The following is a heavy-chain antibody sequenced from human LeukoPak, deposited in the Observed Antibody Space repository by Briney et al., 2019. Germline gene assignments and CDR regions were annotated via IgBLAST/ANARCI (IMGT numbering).Heavy chain of an antibody. V-gene: IGHV3-15*01. Sequence: PGGSLRLSCAASGFTFSYVSLSWVRQAPGKGLEWVCHIKSKTDGGTTAYAAPVKGRFTISRDDSKSALYLQMNSLKTEDTAVYYCACYDPALDAFDIWGQGTRVTVSS. CDR1: GFTFSYVS. CDR3: ACYDPALDAFDI. D-gene: IGHD2-2*01. J-gene: IGHJ3*02. CDR2: IKSKTDGGTT.